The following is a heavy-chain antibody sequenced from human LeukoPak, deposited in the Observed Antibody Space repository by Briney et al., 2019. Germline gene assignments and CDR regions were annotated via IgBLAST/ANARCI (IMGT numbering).Heavy chain of an antibody. CDR2: FGPEDGET. CDR3: ATPHYDSSGYFVY. CDR1: GYTLAELS. J-gene: IGHJ4*02. V-gene: IGHV1-24*01. D-gene: IGHD3-22*01. Sequence: AASVKVSCKVSGYTLAELSMHWVRQAPGKGLEWMGGFGPEDGETIYAQKFQGRVTMTEDTSTDTAYMELSSLRSEDTAVYYCATPHYDSSGYFVYWGQGTLVTVSS.